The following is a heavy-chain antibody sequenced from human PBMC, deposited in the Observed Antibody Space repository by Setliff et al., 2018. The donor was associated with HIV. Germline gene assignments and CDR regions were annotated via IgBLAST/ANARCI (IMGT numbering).Heavy chain of an antibody. D-gene: IGHD3-22*01. CDR1: GYTFTSYA. CDR2: INTNTGNP. V-gene: IGHV7-4-1*02. Sequence: ASSEGPCKASGYTFTSYAMNWVRQAPGQGLEWMGWINTNTGNPTYAQGFTGRFVFSLDTSVSTAYLQISSLKAEDTAVYYCARGIEIWYGSSGYYNAFDIWGQGTMVTVSS. CDR3: ARGIEIWYGSSGYYNAFDI. J-gene: IGHJ3*02.